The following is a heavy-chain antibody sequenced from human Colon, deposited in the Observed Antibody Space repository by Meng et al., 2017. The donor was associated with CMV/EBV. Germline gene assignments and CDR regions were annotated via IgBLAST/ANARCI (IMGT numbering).Heavy chain of an antibody. Sequence: TLSLSCTVSSGTFSGNNYYWGWIRQPPGKGLEWIGTIYYGGSVYYNPSFKSRVTISIDMSKSQFSLKLNSVTAADTAVYYCTRRYYDWGQGTLVTVSS. CDR1: SGTFSGNNYY. D-gene: IGHD3-3*01. CDR3: TRRYYD. V-gene: IGHV4-39*01. CDR2: IYYGGSV. J-gene: IGHJ4*02.